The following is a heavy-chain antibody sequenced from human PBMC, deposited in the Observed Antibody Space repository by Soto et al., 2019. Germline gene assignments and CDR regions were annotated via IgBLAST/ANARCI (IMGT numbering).Heavy chain of an antibody. CDR3: AKDREGVEWLRFGAYYYYGMDV. CDR2: ISGSGGST. CDR1: GFTFSSYA. D-gene: IGHD5-12*01. J-gene: IGHJ6*02. V-gene: IGHV3-23*01. Sequence: TGGSLRLSCAASGFTFSSYAMSWVRQAPGKGLEWVSAISGSGGSTYYADSVKGRFTISRDNSKNTLYLQMNSLRAEDTAVYYCAKDREGVEWLRFGAYYYYGMDVWGQGTTVTVSS.